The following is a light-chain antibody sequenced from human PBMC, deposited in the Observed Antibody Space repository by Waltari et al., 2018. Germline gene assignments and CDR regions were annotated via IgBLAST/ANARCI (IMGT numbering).Light chain of an antibody. V-gene: IGLV2-23*01. J-gene: IGLJ2*01. CDR2: EGS. CDR3: CSYAGSSTLVV. Sequence: QSALTQPAYVSGSPGQSITISSTGTSSDVGSYNLVSRYQQHPGKAPKLMIYEGSKRPSGVSNRFSGSKSGNTASLTISGLQAEDEADYYCCSYAGSSTLVVFGGGTKLTVL. CDR1: SSDVGSYNL.